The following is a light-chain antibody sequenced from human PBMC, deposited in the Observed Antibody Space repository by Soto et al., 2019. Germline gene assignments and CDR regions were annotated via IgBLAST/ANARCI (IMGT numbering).Light chain of an antibody. J-gene: IGLJ2*01. V-gene: IGLV1-51*01. CDR2: DNN. CDR3: GTWDSSPL. Sequence: QSVLTQPPSVSAAPGQKVTISSSGSSSNIGNNYVSWYQQLPGTAPKLLIYDNNKRPSGIPDRFSGSKSGTSATLGITGLQTGDEADYYCGTWDSSPLFGGGTKLTVL. CDR1: SSNIGNNY.